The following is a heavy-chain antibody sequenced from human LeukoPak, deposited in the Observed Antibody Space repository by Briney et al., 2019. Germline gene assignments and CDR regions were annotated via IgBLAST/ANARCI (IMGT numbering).Heavy chain of an antibody. V-gene: IGHV1-69*13. CDR1: GGTFSSYA. CDR2: IIPIFGTA. Sequence: SVKVSCKASGGTFSSYAISWVRQSPGQGLEWMGGIIPIFGTANYAQKFQGRVTITADESTSTAYMELSSLRSEDTAVYYCARGRIAAEYYFDYWGQGTLVTVSS. CDR3: ARGRIAAEYYFDY. J-gene: IGHJ4*02. D-gene: IGHD6-13*01.